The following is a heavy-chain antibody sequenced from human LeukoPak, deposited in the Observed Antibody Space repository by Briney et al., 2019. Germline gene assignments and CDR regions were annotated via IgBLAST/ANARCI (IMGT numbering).Heavy chain of an antibody. CDR1: GGSISSSSYY. D-gene: IGHD3-22*01. V-gene: IGHV4-39*01. J-gene: IGHJ4*02. Sequence: SETLSLTCTVSGGSISSSSYYWGWIRQPPGKGLEWIGSIYYSGSTYYNPSLKSRVTISVDTSKNQFSLKLSSVTAADTAVYYCAVYYYDSSGGVDYWGQGTLVTVSS. CDR2: IYYSGST. CDR3: AVYYYDSSGGVDY.